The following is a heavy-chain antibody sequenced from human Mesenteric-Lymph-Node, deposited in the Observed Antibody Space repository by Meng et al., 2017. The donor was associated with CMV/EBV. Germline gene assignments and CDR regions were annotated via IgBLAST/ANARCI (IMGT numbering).Heavy chain of an antibody. CDR2: ITARSDNI. D-gene: IGHD2-15*01. V-gene: IGHV3-23*01. Sequence: FTCSNLDINVHRQGQAKEIEWVSSITARSDNIYDADSEKGRFTLSRDNFKNTVNLQMNLLRAEDTGTDYCEKGVVGKGRGAYCYSFDVWGQGTLVTVSS. J-gene: IGHJ4*02. CDR1: FTCSNLD. CDR3: EKGVVGKGRGAYCYSFDV.